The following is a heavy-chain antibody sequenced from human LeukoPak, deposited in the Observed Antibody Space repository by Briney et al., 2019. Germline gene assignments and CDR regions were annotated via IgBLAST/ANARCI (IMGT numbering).Heavy chain of an antibody. CDR2: ISSSSSYI. J-gene: IGHJ4*02. CDR1: GFTFSSYS. Sequence: GGSLRLSCAASGFTFSSYSMNWVRQAPGKGLEWVSSISSSSSYIYYADSVKGRFTISRDSAKNSLYLQMNSLRAEDTAVYYCARFYGSGSYYDFDYWGQGTLVTVSS. V-gene: IGHV3-21*01. D-gene: IGHD3-10*01. CDR3: ARFYGSGSYYDFDY.